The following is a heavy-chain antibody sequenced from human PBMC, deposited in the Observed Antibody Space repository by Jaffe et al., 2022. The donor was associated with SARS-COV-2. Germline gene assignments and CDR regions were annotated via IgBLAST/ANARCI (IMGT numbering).Heavy chain of an antibody. Sequence: QVQLVQSGAEVKKPGASVKVSCKASGYTFTSYYMHWVRQAPGQGLEWMGIINPSGGSTSYAQKLQGRVTMTRDTSTSTVYMELSSLRSEDTAVYYCAREGVVVPAASGGPYYYYMDVWGKGTTVTVSS. CDR2: INPSGGST. J-gene: IGHJ6*03. CDR1: GYTFTSYY. CDR3: AREGVVVPAASGGPYYYYMDV. D-gene: IGHD2-2*01. V-gene: IGHV1-46*04.